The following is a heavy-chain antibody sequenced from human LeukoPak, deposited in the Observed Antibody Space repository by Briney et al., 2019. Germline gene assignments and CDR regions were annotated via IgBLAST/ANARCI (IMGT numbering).Heavy chain of an antibody. D-gene: IGHD5-18*01. J-gene: IGHJ4*02. CDR3: ARGRVLNTAMVYDY. Sequence: PSGTLSLTCAVSGGSISSSNWWSWVRQPPGKRLEWIGEIYHSGSTNYNPSLKSRVTISVDKSKNQFSLKLSSVTAADTAVYYCARGRVLNTAMVYDYWGQGTLVTVSS. CDR2: IYHSGST. V-gene: IGHV4-4*02. CDR1: GGSISSSNW.